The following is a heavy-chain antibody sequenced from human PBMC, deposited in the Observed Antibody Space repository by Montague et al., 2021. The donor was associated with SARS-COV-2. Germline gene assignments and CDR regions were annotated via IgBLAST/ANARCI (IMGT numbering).Heavy chain of an antibody. V-gene: IGHV4-34*01. J-gene: IGHJ6*02. CDR1: GGSFSNYY. CDR2: ITHTGGT. CDR3: ARVASDGGWRGGRRYYNYAMDV. D-gene: IGHD4-23*01. Sequence: SETLSLTCAVYGGSFSNYYWTWIRQSPGKGLEWIGEITHTGGTKYDPSLMSRATVSVDTSKNQFSLKLTSMTAADTAVYFCARVASDGGWRGGRRYYNYAMDVWGQGTSVIVS.